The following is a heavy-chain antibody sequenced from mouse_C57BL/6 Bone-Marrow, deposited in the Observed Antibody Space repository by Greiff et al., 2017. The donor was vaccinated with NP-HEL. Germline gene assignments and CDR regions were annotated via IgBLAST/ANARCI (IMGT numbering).Heavy chain of an antibody. V-gene: IGHV5-4*01. Sequence: EVQGVESGGGLVKPGGSLKLSCAASGFTFSSYAMSWVRQTPEKRLEWVATISDGGSYTYYPDNVKGRFTISRDNAKNNLYLQMSHLKSEDTAMYYCARDQDYYSNYDAMDYWGQGTSVTVSS. CDR3: ARDQDYYSNYDAMDY. CDR2: ISDGGSYT. D-gene: IGHD2-5*01. CDR1: GFTFSSYA. J-gene: IGHJ4*01.